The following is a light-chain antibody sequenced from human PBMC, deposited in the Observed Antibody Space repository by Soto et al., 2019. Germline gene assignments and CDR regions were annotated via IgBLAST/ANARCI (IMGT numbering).Light chain of an antibody. CDR1: SSDVGSHNL. V-gene: IGLV2-23*02. J-gene: IGLJ7*01. CDR2: AVS. CDR3: CSYGGSRAV. Sequence: QSALTQPASVSGSPGQSITISCTGTSSDVGSHNLVSWYQQHPGQAPKLMIYAVSKRPLGISTRFPAAKSGNTASLTISGLQAEDEDDYYCCSYGGSRAVFGGGTQLTVL.